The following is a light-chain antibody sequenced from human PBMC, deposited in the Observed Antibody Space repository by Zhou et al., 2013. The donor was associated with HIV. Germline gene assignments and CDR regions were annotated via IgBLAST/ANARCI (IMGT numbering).Light chain of an antibody. V-gene: IGKV3-11*01. CDR2: DAF. J-gene: IGKJ4*01. Sequence: EIVLTQSPATLSLSPGERATLSCRASQSISSSLAWYQQRPGQAPRLLIYDAFNRATGIPARFSGRGSGTDFTLTISSLEPEDFAIYYCQQRSDWPGLTFGGGTRIEIK. CDR1: QSISSS. CDR3: QQRSDWPGLT.